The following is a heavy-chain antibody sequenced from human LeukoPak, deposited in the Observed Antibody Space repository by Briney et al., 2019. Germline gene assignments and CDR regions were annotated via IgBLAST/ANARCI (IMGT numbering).Heavy chain of an antibody. J-gene: IGHJ4*02. CDR3: AGGTTVTTAFDY. CDR1: GFTFSSYS. V-gene: IGHV3-53*01. D-gene: IGHD4-11*01. Sequence: TGGSLRLSCAASGFTFSSYSMNWVRQAPGKGLEWVSVSDSGGSIFSADSVKGRFTSSRDDSKTTLYLQMNSLRLEDTAVYYCAGGTTVTTAFDYWGQGIVVTVSS. CDR2: SDSGGSI.